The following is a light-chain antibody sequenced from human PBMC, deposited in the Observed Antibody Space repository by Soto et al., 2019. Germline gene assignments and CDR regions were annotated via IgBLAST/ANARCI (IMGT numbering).Light chain of an antibody. CDR3: QQYYSYRT. CDR2: AAS. CDR1: QGISSY. J-gene: IGKJ1*01. V-gene: IGKV1-8*01. Sequence: AIRMTQSPSSLSASTGDRVTITCRASQGISSYLAWYQQKPGKAPKLLIYAASTLQSGVPSRFSGSEGSGTDFTLTISCLQSEDFATYYCQQYYSYRTFGQGTKVEIK.